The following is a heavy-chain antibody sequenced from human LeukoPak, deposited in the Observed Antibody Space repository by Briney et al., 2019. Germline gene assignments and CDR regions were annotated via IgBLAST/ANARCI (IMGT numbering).Heavy chain of an antibody. V-gene: IGHV1-46*01. D-gene: IGHD1-26*01. Sequence: ASVKVSCKASGYTFTSYYMHWVRQAPGQGLEWMGIINPSGGSTRYAQKFQGRVTMTRDMSTSTVYMELSSLRSEDTAVYYCARSRWELLLGNYWGQGTLVTVSS. CDR2: INPSGGST. CDR1: GYTFTSYY. J-gene: IGHJ4*02. CDR3: ARSRWELLLGNY.